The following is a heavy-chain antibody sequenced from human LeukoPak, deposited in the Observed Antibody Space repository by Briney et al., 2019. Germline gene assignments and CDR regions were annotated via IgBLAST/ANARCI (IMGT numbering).Heavy chain of an antibody. V-gene: IGHV3-21*01. CDR2: XTSGGYYI. J-gene: IGHJ4*02. D-gene: IGHD3-9*01. Sequence: XXAPGXGXXXVSSXTSGGYYIYSADSVKGRFTTSRDNAKNSLSLQLNSLRVEDTAVYYCARGHYDVLAASYKWTPDYWGQGTLVTVSS. CDR3: ARGHYDVLAASYKWTPDY.